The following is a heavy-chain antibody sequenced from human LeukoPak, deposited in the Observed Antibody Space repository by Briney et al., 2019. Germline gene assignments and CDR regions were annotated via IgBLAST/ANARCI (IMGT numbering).Heavy chain of an antibody. J-gene: IGHJ4*02. D-gene: IGHD6-13*01. CDR1: GGSISSGGYY. V-gene: IGHV4-31*03. CDR3: ATRGIAAAGGDY. Sequence: SETLSLTCTVSGGSISSGGYYWSWIRQHPGKGLEWIGYTYYSGSTYYNPSLKSRVTISVDTSKNQFSLKLSSVTAADTAVYYCATRGIAAAGGDYWGQGTLVTVSS. CDR2: TYYSGST.